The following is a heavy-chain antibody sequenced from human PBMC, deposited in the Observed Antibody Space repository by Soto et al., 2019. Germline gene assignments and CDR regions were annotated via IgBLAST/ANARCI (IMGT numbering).Heavy chain of an antibody. CDR2: IIPMFATP. CDR1: GGFNSYS. V-gene: IGHV1-69*06. Sequence: QVQLVQSGAEVKKPGSSVKVSCRGSGGFNSYSISWVRQAPGQGLEWMGGIIPMFATPTYAQKFQGTVTFTADKSTYTSYMELSRLTSEDTAVYYCARGGPVIIPAATNWFDPWGQGTLVSVSS. D-gene: IGHD2-2*01. CDR3: ARGGPVIIPAATNWFDP. J-gene: IGHJ5*02.